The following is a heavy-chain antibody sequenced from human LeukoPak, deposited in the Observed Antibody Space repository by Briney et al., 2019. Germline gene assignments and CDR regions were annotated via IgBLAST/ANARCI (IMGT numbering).Heavy chain of an antibody. D-gene: IGHD3-10*01. CDR2: IYYSGST. J-gene: IGHJ4*02. CDR1: GGSISSYY. Sequence: SETLSLTCTVSGGSISSYYWSWIRQHPGKGLEWIGYIYYSGSTYYNPSLKSRVTISVDTSKNQFSLKLSSVTAADTAVYYCARIDITMVRGVTMYYFDYWGQGTLVTVSS. CDR3: ARIDITMVRGVTMYYFDY. V-gene: IGHV4-59*06.